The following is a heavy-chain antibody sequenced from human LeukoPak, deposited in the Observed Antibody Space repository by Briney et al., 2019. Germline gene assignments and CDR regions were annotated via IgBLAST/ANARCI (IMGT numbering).Heavy chain of an antibody. V-gene: IGHV4-39*01. J-gene: IGHJ4*02. Sequence: SETLSLTCTVSGGSISSSSYYWGWIRQPPGKGLEWIGSIYYSGGTYYNPSLKSRVTISVDTSKNQFSLKLSSVTAADTAVYYRARGRIYSSSSFYRFDYWGQGTLVTVSS. CDR3: ARGRIYSSSSFYRFDY. D-gene: IGHD6-6*01. CDR2: IYYSGGT. CDR1: GGSISSSSYY.